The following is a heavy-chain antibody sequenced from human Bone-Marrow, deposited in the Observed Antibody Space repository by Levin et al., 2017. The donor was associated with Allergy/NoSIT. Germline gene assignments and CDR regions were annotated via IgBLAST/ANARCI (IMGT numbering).Heavy chain of an antibody. CDR3: ARLNSGGNAFDV. D-gene: IGHD2-15*01. CDR1: GLSVSARGIG. J-gene: IGHJ3*01. V-gene: IGHV2-5*02. CDR2: VYGDDTD. Sequence: SGPTLVKPTQTLTLTCTISGLSVSARGIGVGWVRRPPGKALEWLALVYGDDTDIYRPPLKWRLSIKRDTSKNQVGLTMNNVEPHDTGTYFCARLNSGGNAFDVWGQGTVVAVSS.